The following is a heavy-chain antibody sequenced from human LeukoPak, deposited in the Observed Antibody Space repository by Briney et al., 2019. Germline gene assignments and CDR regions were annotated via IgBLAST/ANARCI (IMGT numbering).Heavy chain of an antibody. D-gene: IGHD3-10*01. V-gene: IGHV3-23*01. Sequence: QPGGSLRLSCAASGFTFSSYAMSWVRQAPGKGLEWVSAISGSGGSTYCADSVKGRFTISRDNSKNTLYLQMNSLRAEDTAVYYCAKDSTRITMVRGVSPTSCFDYWGQGTLVTVSS. CDR3: AKDSTRITMVRGVSPTSCFDY. J-gene: IGHJ4*02. CDR2: ISGSGGST. CDR1: GFTFSSYA.